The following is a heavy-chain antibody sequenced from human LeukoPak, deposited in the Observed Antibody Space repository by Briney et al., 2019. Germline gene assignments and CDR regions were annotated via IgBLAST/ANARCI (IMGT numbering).Heavy chain of an antibody. CDR1: GGSFSGYY. D-gene: IGHD6-19*01. CDR3: ARAVAGNYFDY. Sequence: SETLSLTCAVYGGSFSGYYWSWIRQPPGKGLEWIGYIYYSGSTYYNPSLKSRVTISVDTPKNQFSLKLSSVTAADTAVYYCARAVAGNYFDYWGQGTLVTVSS. CDR2: IYYSGST. V-gene: IGHV4-34*09. J-gene: IGHJ4*02.